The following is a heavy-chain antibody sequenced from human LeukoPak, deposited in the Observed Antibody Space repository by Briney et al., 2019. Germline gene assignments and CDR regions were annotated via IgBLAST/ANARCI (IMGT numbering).Heavy chain of an antibody. Sequence: SETLSLTRAVKVGSFGAHYCSWVRQPPGKGLEWIGDISHSGSTNYNPSLKSRVTISVVTSKNQFSLKLNSVTAADTAVYYCAREATGSPDYFDSWGQGTLVTVSS. V-gene: IGHV4-34*01. J-gene: IGHJ4*02. CDR3: AREATGSPDYFDS. CDR2: ISHSGST. D-gene: IGHD1-26*01. CDR1: VGSFGAHY.